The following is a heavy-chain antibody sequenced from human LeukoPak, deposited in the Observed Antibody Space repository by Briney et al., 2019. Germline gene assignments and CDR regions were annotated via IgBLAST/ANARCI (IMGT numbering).Heavy chain of an antibody. Sequence: PGGSLRLSCAASGLTFDSNAMTWVRQAPGKGLECVSAISGSGGSTYYADSVKGRFTISRDNSKNTLYLQMNSLRAEDTAVYYCAKGGKPRSYYFDYWGQGTLVTVSS. D-gene: IGHD4-23*01. CDR1: GLTFDSNA. CDR3: AKGGKPRSYYFDY. V-gene: IGHV3-23*01. CDR2: ISGSGGST. J-gene: IGHJ4*02.